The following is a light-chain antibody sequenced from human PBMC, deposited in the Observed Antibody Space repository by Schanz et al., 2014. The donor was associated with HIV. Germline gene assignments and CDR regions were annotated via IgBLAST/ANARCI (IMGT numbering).Light chain of an antibody. CDR1: SSNIGSNT. CDR2: RNN. J-gene: IGLJ2*01. V-gene: IGLV1-44*01. CDR3: AAWDDSLNGGV. Sequence: QSVLTQPPSASGTPGQRVTISCSGSSSNIGSNTVNWYQQLPGTAPKLLIYRNNQRPSGVPDRFSGSKSGTLASLAISGLRSDDEADYYCAAWDDSLNGGVFGGGTKVTVL.